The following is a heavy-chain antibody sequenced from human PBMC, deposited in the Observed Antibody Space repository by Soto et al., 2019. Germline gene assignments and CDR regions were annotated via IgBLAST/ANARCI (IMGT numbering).Heavy chain of an antibody. D-gene: IGHD7-27*01. J-gene: IGHJ4*02. Sequence: ASVKVSCKASGYTSTSYYMHWVRQAPGQGLEWMGIINPSGGSTSYAQKFQGRVTMTRDTSTSTVYMELSSLRSEDTAVYYCARDSGDGPSFDYWGQGTLVTVSS. CDR1: GYTSTSYY. CDR3: ARDSGDGPSFDY. V-gene: IGHV1-46*01. CDR2: INPSGGST.